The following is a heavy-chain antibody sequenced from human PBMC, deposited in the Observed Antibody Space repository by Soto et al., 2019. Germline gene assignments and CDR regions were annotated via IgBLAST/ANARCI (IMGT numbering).Heavy chain of an antibody. CDR3: AIVTGYCSCTSCYLADYYYYYMDV. CDR1: GFTFSDYY. D-gene: IGHD2-2*01. V-gene: IGHV3-11*01. Sequence: GGSLRLSCAASGFTFSDYYMSWIRQAPGKGLEWVSYISSSGSTIYYADSVKGRFTISRDNAKNSLHLQMNSLRAEDTAVYYCAIVTGYCSCTSCYLADYYYYYMDVLGKPTTVTVSS. CDR2: ISSSGSTI. J-gene: IGHJ6*03.